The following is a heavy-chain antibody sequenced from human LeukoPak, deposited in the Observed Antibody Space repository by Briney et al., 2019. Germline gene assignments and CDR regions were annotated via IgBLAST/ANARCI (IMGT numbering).Heavy chain of an antibody. J-gene: IGHJ4*02. CDR1: GYTFTGYY. D-gene: IGHD2-21*02. CDR2: INPNSGGT. CDR3: ARDLWFSGAYCGGDCQPNPKYYFGY. Sequence: GASVKVSCKTSGYTFTGYYIHWVRQAPGQGLEWMGWINPNSGGTNYAQKFQGRVTITADESTSTAYMELSSLRSEDTAVYYCARDLWFSGAYCGGDCQPNPKYYFGYWGQGTLVTVSS. V-gene: IGHV1-2*02.